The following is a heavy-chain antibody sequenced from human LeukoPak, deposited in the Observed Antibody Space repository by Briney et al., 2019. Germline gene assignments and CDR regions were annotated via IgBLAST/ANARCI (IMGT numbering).Heavy chain of an antibody. J-gene: IGHJ4*02. CDR2: IIPIFGTT. D-gene: IGHD3-10*01. V-gene: IGHV1-69*06. Sequence: GSSVKVSCKASGGPFSSYSISWVRQAPGQGLEWMGRIIPIFGTTNYAQNFQGRVTITADKSTSTAYMELISLRSEDTAVYYCAGGTVNYFDYWGQGTLVTVSS. CDR1: GGPFSSYS. CDR3: AGGTVNYFDY.